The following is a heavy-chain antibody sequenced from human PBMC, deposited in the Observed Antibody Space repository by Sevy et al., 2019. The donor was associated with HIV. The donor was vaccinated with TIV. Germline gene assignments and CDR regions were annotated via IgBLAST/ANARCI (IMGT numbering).Heavy chain of an antibody. CDR3: ASVDTAVVRFDY. CDR1: GFTFSSYA. D-gene: IGHD5-18*01. CDR2: ISGSGGST. Sequence: GGSLRLSCAASGFTFSSYAMSWVRQAPGKGLEWVSAISGSGGSTYYADSVKGRFTISRDNSKNTLYLQMNSLRAEDTAVYYCASVDTAVVRFDYWGQGTLVTVSS. J-gene: IGHJ4*02. V-gene: IGHV3-23*01.